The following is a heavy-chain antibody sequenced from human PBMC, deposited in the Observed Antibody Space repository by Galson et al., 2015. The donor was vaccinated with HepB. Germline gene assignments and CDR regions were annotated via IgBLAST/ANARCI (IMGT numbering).Heavy chain of an antibody. CDR3: ARDLGYSDISGYYRGLIDS. Sequence: SLRLSGAASGFTFSSYTMNWVRQTPGKGLEWVAVISDGSDEYYADSMKGRFTISRDNSKNTVYLQMNSMRVEDTAVYYCARDLGYSDISGYYRGLIDSWGQGTLVTVSS. J-gene: IGHJ4*02. V-gene: IGHV3-30*04. CDR1: GFTFSSYT. D-gene: IGHD3-22*01. CDR2: ISDGSDE.